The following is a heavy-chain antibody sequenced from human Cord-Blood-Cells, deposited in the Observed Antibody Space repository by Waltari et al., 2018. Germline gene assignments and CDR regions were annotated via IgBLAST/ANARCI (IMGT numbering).Heavy chain of an antibody. CDR1: SSYA. V-gene: IGHV1-69*01. J-gene: IGHJ4*02. D-gene: IGHD3-22*01. CDR3: ARRSNYYDSSGYYFDY. CDR2: IIPIFGTA. Sequence: SSYAISWVRQAPGQGLEWMGGIIPIFGTANYAQKFQGRVTITADESTSTAYMELSSLRSEDTAVYYCARRSNYYDSSGYYFDYWGQGTLVTVSS.